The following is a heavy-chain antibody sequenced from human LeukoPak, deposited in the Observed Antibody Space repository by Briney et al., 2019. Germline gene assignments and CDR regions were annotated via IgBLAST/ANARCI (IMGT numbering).Heavy chain of an antibody. Sequence: GGSLRLSCAASGLTFSNYWMTWVRQAPGKGLEWVANIKQDGSEKYYVDSVKGRFTISRDNAKNSLYPQMNSLRAEDTAVYYCARIAITIFGVVKGLDPWGQGTLVTVSP. J-gene: IGHJ5*02. CDR2: IKQDGSEK. D-gene: IGHD3-3*01. V-gene: IGHV3-7*01. CDR1: GLTFSNYW. CDR3: ARIAITIFGVVKGLDP.